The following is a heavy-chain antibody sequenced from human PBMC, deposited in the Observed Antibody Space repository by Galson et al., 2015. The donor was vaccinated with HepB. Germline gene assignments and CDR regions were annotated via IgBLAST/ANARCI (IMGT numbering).Heavy chain of an antibody. CDR1: GSTLTELS. D-gene: IGHD6-13*01. V-gene: IGHV1-24*01. J-gene: IGHJ5*02. CDR3: ATAWYSSSSYWFDP. Sequence: SVKVSCKVSGSTLTELSMHWVRQAPGKGLEWMGGFDPEDGETIYAQKFQGRVTMTEDTSTDTAYMELSSLRSEDTAVYYCATAWYSSSSYWFDPWGQGTLVTVSS. CDR2: FDPEDGET.